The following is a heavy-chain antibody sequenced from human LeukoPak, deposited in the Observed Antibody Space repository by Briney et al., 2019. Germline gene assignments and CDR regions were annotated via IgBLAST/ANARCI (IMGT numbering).Heavy chain of an antibody. CDR1: GGSISSYY. CDR3: ARDLEWLIFDY. CDR2: IYYSGST. D-gene: IGHD6-19*01. Sequence: SETLSLTCTVSGGSISSYYWSWIRQPPGKGLEWNGYIYYSGSTNYNPSLKSRVTISVDTSKNQFSLKLSSVTAADTAVYYCARDLEWLIFDYWGQGTLVTVSS. V-gene: IGHV4-59*01. J-gene: IGHJ4*02.